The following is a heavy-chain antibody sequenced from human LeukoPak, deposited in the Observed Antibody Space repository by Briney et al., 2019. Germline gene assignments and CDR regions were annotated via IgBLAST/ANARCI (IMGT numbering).Heavy chain of an antibody. J-gene: IGHJ4*02. CDR3: ARASNSDNWFDY. CDR1: GFTFSSYS. V-gene: IGHV3-48*04. Sequence: PGGSLRLSCAASGFTFSSYSMNWVRQAPGRGLEWISYISSGSSTIYYADSAKGRFTISRDNAKNSLFLQMNSLRADDTAVYYCARASNSDNWFDYWGQGTLVTVSS. CDR2: ISSGSSTI. D-gene: IGHD1-20*01.